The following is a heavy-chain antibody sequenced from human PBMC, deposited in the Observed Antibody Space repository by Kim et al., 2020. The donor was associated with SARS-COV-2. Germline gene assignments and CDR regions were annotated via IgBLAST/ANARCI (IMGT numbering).Heavy chain of an antibody. Sequence: GGSLRLSCAASGFTFSSYGMHWVRQAPGKGLEWVAVIWYDGSNKYYADSVKGRFTISRDNSKNTLYLQMNSLRAEDTAVYYCAREGRGAWYYYDSSGSGFDYWGQGTLVTVSS. CDR3: AREGRGAWYYYDSSGSGFDY. V-gene: IGHV3-33*01. J-gene: IGHJ4*02. CDR2: IWYDGSNK. CDR1: GFTFSSYG. D-gene: IGHD3-22*01.